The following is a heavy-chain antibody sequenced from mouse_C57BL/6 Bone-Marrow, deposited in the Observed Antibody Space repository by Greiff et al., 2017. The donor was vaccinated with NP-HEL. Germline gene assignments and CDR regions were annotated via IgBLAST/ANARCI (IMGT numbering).Heavy chain of an antibody. D-gene: IGHD1-1*01. V-gene: IGHV1-80*01. J-gene: IGHJ2*01. CDR2: IYPGDGDT. CDR1: GYAFSSYW. CDR3: ASYYYGSSPYYFDY. Sequence: QVQLQQSGAELVKPGASVKISCKASGYAFSSYWMNWVKQRPGKGLEWIGQIYPGDGDTNYNGKFKGKATLTADKSSSTAYMQLSSLTSEDSAVYFCASYYYGSSPYYFDYWGQGTTLTVSS.